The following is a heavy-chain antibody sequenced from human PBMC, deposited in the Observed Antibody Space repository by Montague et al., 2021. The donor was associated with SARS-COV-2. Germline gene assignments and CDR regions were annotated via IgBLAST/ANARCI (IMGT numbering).Heavy chain of an antibody. D-gene: IGHD3-3*01. J-gene: IGHJ6*02. Sequence: SETLSLTCAVSGGSISSDNWWSWVRQSPLKGLEWIGYIYYSGSTXXNPXXXSRVTISVDTSKNQFSLKLSLVTAADTAVYYCARLARGEYYDFLSGSHEYPHYYYGMDVWGQGTTVPVSS. CDR3: ARLARGEYYDFLSGSHEYPHYYYGMDV. CDR2: IYYSGST. CDR1: GGSISSDNW. V-gene: IGHV4-4*02.